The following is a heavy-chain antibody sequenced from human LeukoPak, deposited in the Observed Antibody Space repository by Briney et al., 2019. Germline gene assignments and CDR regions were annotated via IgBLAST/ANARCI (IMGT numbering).Heavy chain of an antibody. D-gene: IGHD1-26*01. V-gene: IGHV3-21*01. J-gene: IGHJ4*02. Sequence: GGSLRLSCAASRFTFSSCSMNWVRQAPGKGLEWVSSISSDSIYIYYADSVKGRFTSSRDNAKNSLYLQMNSLRAEDTAVYYCASAYSGSYFQFDHWGQGSLVTVST. CDR3: ASAYSGSYFQFDH. CDR1: RFTFSSCS. CDR2: ISSDSIYI.